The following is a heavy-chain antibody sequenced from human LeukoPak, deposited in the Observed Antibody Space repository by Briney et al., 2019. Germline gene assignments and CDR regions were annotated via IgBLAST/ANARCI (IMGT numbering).Heavy chain of an antibody. Sequence: SGGSPRLSCAASGFTFSTYAMSWVRQAPGKGLEWVSAISGSGGSTYYADSVKGRFTISRDNSKNTLYVQMNSLRAEDTAVYYCAKKYGSGSYYNFVEYWGQGTLVTVSS. CDR1: GFTFSTYA. CDR3: AKKYGSGSYYNFVEY. V-gene: IGHV3-23*01. J-gene: IGHJ4*02. D-gene: IGHD3-10*01. CDR2: ISGSGGST.